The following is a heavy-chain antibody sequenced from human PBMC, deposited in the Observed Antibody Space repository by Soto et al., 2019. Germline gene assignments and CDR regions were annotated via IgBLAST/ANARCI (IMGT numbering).Heavy chain of an antibody. CDR1: GYTFTSYY. J-gene: IGHJ6*02. CDR2: INPSGGST. CDR3: AGGDFWSGYLYYYYGVDV. D-gene: IGHD3-3*01. V-gene: IGHV1-46*01. Sequence: ASVKVSCKASGYTFTSYYMHWARQAPGQGLEWMGIINPSGGSTSYAQKFQGRVTMTRDTSTSTVYMELSSLRSEDTAVYYCAGGDFWSGYLYYYYGVDVWGQGTTVTVSS.